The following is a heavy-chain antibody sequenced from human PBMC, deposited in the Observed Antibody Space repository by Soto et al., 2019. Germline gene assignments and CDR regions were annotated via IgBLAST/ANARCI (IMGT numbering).Heavy chain of an antibody. CDR3: AREGYYSGSGTYSPPRYYGMDV. J-gene: IGHJ6*02. Sequence: GASVKVSCKASGYTFSSYGLSWVRQAPGQGLEWMGWISDYNGNTHYAQKFQGRVIMTTDTSTRTAYMELRSLRSDDTAVYFCAREGYYSGSGTYSPPRYYGMDVWG. CDR1: GYTFSSYG. D-gene: IGHD3-10*01. CDR2: ISDYNGNT. V-gene: IGHV1-18*01.